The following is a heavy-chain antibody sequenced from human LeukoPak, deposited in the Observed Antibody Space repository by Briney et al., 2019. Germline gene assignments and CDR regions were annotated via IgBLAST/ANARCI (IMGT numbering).Heavy chain of an antibody. CDR3: ARDPRWLTPDCTSTSCYENYFDP. D-gene: IGHD2-2*01. Sequence: SETLSLTCAVSGYSISNGYQWAWIRQPPGKTLEWIGSIYHSGSAHYNPSLKSRVTISVDTSNNHFSLRLSSVTAADTAVYYCARDPRWLTPDCTSTSCYENYFDPWRQGTLVTVSS. V-gene: IGHV4-38-2*02. CDR2: IYHSGSA. CDR1: GYSISNGYQ. J-gene: IGHJ5*02.